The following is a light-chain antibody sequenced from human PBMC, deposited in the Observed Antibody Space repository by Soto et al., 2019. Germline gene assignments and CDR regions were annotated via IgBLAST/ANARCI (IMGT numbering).Light chain of an antibody. CDR3: QQYGSSHY. J-gene: IGKJ4*01. CDR2: DAS. CDR1: QSVSSSY. Sequence: EIVLTQSPATLSLSPGERATLSCGASQSVSSSYLAWYQQKPGLAPRLLIYDASSRATGIPDRFGGSGSGTDFTLTISRLEPEDFAVYYCQQYGSSHYFGGGTKVDIK. V-gene: IGKV3D-20*01.